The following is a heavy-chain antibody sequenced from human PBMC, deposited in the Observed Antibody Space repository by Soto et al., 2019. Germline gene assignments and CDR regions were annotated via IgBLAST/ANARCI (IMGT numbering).Heavy chain of an antibody. V-gene: IGHV3-30*18. J-gene: IGHJ5*02. Sequence: GGSLRLSCAASGFTFSSYGMHWVRQAPGKGLEWVAVISYDGSNKYYADSVKGRFTISRDNSKNTLYLQMNSLRAEDTAVYYCAKDTAVRGVIITNSFDPWGQGTLVTVSS. CDR3: AKDTAVRGVIITNSFDP. CDR2: ISYDGSNK. D-gene: IGHD3-10*01. CDR1: GFTFSSYG.